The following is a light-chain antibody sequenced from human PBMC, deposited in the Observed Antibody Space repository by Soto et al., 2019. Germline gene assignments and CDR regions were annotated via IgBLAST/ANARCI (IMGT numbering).Light chain of an antibody. V-gene: IGKV3-20*01. CDR2: GAS. Sequence: ELVLTQSPGNLSLSPGERATLSCRASQSVSSSYLAWYQQKPGQAPRLLIYGASSRATRIPDRFSGSGSGTDFTLTISRLEPEEFAVYYCQQYGSPPFTFGPGTKVDIK. J-gene: IGKJ3*01. CDR3: QQYGSPPFT. CDR1: QSVSSSY.